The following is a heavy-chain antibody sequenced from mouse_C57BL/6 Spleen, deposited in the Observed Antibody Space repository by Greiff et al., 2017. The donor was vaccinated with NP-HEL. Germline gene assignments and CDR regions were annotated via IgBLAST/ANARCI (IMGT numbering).Heavy chain of an antibody. CDR2: INPSTGGT. J-gene: IGHJ2*01. D-gene: IGHD2-2*01. V-gene: IGHV1-42*01. CDR1: GYSFTGYY. Sequence: DVQLQESGPELVKPGASVKISCKASGYSFTGYYMNWVKQSPEKSLEWIGEINPSTGGTTYNQKFKAKATLTVDKSSSTAYMQLKSLTSEDSAVYYCARGGSMVTTEGYFDYWGQGTTLTVSS. CDR3: ARGGSMVTTEGYFDY.